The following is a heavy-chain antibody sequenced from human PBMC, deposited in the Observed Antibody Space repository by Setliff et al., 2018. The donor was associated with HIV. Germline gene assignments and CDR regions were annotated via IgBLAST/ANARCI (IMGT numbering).Heavy chain of an antibody. CDR2: ISRSGNTI. J-gene: IGHJ4*02. CDR1: GFTFSSYE. V-gene: IGHV3-48*03. CDR3: ARLLRGGGDYFDY. D-gene: IGHD3-10*01. Sequence: SGFTFSSYEMTWVRQAPGKGLEWVSYISRSGNTIYYADSVKGRFTISRDNAKNSLFLQMNSLRAEDTAIYYCARLLRGGGDYFDYWGQGTLVTVSS.